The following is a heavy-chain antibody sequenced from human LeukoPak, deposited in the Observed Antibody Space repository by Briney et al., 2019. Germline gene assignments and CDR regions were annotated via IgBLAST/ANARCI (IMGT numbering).Heavy chain of an antibody. Sequence: SETLSLTCTVSGGSISSGGYYWSWIRQPPGKGLEWIGYIYHSGSTYYNPSLKSRVTISVDRSKNQFSLKLSSVTAADTAVYYCARAIGSSGYYYYYMDVWGKGTTVSDSS. CDR2: IYHSGST. CDR3: ARAIGSSGYYYYYMDV. V-gene: IGHV4-30-2*01. CDR1: GGSISSGGYY. D-gene: IGHD6-6*01. J-gene: IGHJ6*03.